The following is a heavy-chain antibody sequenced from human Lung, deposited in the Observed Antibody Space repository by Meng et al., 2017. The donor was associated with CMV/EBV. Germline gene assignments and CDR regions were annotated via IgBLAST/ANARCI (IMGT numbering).Heavy chain of an antibody. CDR1: GFTFSNHA. CDR3: ASARAPLYDNSGRGVDS. Sequence: GESLKISCGASGFTFSNHAMHWVRQAPGKGLEWVAVISNTGSNDYYADSVMGRFTISRDKSKSTLYLQMNSLRPEDTAVYYCASARAPLYDNSGRGVDSWGQGTLVTVSS. D-gene: IGHD3-22*01. V-gene: IGHV3-30*04. J-gene: IGHJ4*02. CDR2: ISNTGSND.